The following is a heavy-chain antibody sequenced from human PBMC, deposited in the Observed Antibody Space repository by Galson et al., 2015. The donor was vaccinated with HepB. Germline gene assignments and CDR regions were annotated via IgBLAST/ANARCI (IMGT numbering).Heavy chain of an antibody. CDR1: GGSFSGYY. CDR2: INHSGST. V-gene: IGHV4-34*01. CDR3: ARVPLYCSSTSCYGAYFDY. Sequence: ETLSLTCAVYGGSFSGYYWSWIRQPPGKGLEWIGEINHSGSTNYNPSLKSRVTISVDTSKNQFSLKLSSVTAADTAVYYCARVPLYCSSTSCYGAYFDYWGQGTLVTVSS. J-gene: IGHJ4*02. D-gene: IGHD2-2*01.